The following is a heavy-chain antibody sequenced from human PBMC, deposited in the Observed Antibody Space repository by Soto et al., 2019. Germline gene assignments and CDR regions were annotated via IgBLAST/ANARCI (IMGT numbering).Heavy chain of an antibody. D-gene: IGHD2-2*01. J-gene: IGHJ4*02. CDR1: GGTFSSYT. V-gene: IGHV1-69*04. CDR3: ARDLDGSYCSSTSCPNY. Sequence: SVKVSCKASGGTFSSYTISWVRQAPGQGLEWMGRIIPILGIANYAQKFQGRVTITADKSTSTAYMELSSLRSEDTAVYYCARDLDGSYCSSTSCPNYWGQGTLVTVSS. CDR2: IIPILGIA.